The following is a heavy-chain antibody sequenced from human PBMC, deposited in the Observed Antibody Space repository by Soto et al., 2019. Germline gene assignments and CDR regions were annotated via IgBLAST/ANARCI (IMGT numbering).Heavy chain of an antibody. D-gene: IGHD2-15*01. CDR1: GGTFSSYA. J-gene: IGHJ5*02. Sequence: QVQLVQSGAEVKQPGSSVKVSCKASGGTFSSYAISWVRQAPGQGLEWMGGIIPIFGTANYAQKFQGRVTITADESTSTAYMELSSLRSEDTAVYYCARDHVGAASPLVWFDPWGQGTLVTVSS. CDR3: ARDHVGAASPLVWFDP. V-gene: IGHV1-69*01. CDR2: IIPIFGTA.